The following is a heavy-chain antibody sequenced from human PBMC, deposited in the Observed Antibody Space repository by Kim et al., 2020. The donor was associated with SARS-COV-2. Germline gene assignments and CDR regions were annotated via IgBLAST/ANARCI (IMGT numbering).Heavy chain of an antibody. CDR2: IYYSGST. Sequence: SETLSLTCTVSGGSISSSSYYWGWIRQPPGKGLEWIGSIYYSGSTYYNPSLKSRVTISVYTTKNQFSLKLSSGTAADTAVYYCARYWGDCSGGSCSPRPLFYGDYSSYGMDVWGQGATVTVSS. J-gene: IGHJ6*02. CDR3: ARYWGDCSGGSCSPRPLFYGDYSSYGMDV. V-gene: IGHV4-39*01. CDR1: GGSISSSSYY. D-gene: IGHD2-15*01.